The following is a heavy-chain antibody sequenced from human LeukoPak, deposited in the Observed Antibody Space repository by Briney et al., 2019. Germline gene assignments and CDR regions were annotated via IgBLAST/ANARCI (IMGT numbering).Heavy chain of an antibody. V-gene: IGHV4-59*01. J-gene: IGHJ4*02. D-gene: IGHD2-21*02. CDR3: ARVPARRVVTTPTYFDY. CDR1: GGSISSYY. CDR2: INYGGST. Sequence: SETLSLTCTVSGGSISSYYWSWIRQPPGKGLEWIGYINYGGSTNYNPSLKSRVTISGDTSKNQFSLKLSSVTAADTAVYYCARVPARRVVTTPTYFDYWGQGTLVTVSS.